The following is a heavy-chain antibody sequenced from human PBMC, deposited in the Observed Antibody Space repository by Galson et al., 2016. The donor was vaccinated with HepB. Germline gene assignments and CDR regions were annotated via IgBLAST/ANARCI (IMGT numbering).Heavy chain of an antibody. D-gene: IGHD1-26*01. CDR1: GASISRYY. CDR3: ARDIGVAHYYYYGMDL. CDR2: TTDNGST. J-gene: IGHJ6*02. V-gene: IGHV4-59*01. Sequence: SETLSLTCRVSGASISRYYWSWIRQPPGKGLEWIAYTTDNGSTEYNPSPKSRVTISVDTPNNQFSLRLSSGTAADTARYYCARDIGVAHYYYYGMDLWGQGTTVTVSS.